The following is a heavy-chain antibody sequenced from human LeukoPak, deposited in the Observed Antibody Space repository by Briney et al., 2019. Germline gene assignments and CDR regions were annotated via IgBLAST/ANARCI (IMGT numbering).Heavy chain of an antibody. J-gene: IGHJ1*01. CDR2: ISDNGGST. Sequence: GGSLRLSCAASGFTFSSYAMSWVRQAPGKGLEWVSSISDNGGSTYSADSVKGRFTVSRDNSKNTLYLQMNSLRAEDTAVYYCAKEFGLITSHWGQGTLVTVSS. CDR1: GFTFSSYA. D-gene: IGHD3/OR15-3a*01. V-gene: IGHV3-23*01. CDR3: AKEFGLITSH.